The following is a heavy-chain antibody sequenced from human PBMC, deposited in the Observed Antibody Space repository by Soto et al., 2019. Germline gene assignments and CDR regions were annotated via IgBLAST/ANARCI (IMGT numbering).Heavy chain of an antibody. V-gene: IGHV3-74*03. Sequence: EVQLMESGGGLVQPGESLRLSCAASGFPFSSSWMHWVRQAPGKGPVWVARINSDESTRTYADSVKGRFTISRDNAKNTLYLQMNSLKAEDTAVYYCAREPGHYYGMDVWGQGTTVTVSS. CDR1: GFPFSSSW. CDR3: AREPGHYYGMDV. J-gene: IGHJ6*02. CDR2: INSDESTR.